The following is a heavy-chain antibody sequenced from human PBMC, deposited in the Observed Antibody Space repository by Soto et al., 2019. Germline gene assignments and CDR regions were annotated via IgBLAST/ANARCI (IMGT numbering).Heavy chain of an antibody. Sequence: EVQLVESGGGLVQPGGSLRLSCAASGFTFSSYDMHWVRQATGKGLEWVSAIGTAGDTYYPGSVKGRFTISRKNAKNSLYLQMNSLRAGDTAVYYCARLKSGYSGYDWAPYYYYGMDVWGQGTTVTVSS. CDR2: IGTAGDT. D-gene: IGHD5-12*01. CDR1: GFTFSSYD. CDR3: ARLKSGYSGYDWAPYYYYGMDV. J-gene: IGHJ6*02. V-gene: IGHV3-13*01.